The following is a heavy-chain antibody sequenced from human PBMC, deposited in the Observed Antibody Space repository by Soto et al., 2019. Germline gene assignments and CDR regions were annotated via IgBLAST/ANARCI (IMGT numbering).Heavy chain of an antibody. CDR2: IIPIFGTA. CDR1: GGTFSSYA. D-gene: IGHD2-2*02. J-gene: IGHJ6*02. CDR3: ARADCSSTSCYRWGSYYYGMDV. Sequence: QVQLVQSGAEVKKPGSSVKVSCKASGGTFSSYAISWVRQAPGQGLEWMGGIIPIFGTANYAQKFQGRVTITADKSMSTAYMELSSLRSEYTAVYYCARADCSSTSCYRWGSYYYGMDVWGQGTTVTVSS. V-gene: IGHV1-69*06.